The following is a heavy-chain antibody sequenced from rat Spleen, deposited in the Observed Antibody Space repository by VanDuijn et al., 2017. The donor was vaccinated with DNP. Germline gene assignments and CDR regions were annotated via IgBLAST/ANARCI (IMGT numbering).Heavy chain of an antibody. Sequence: EVQLQESGPGLVTPSQSLSLTCSVTGSSITSNYLGWIRKFPGNKMEWIGHISYSGSTSYNPSLKSRIYITRDTSKNQVFLQLNSVTTEDTATYYCARQPTGMDYWGQGVMVIVSS. D-gene: IGHD1-7*01. CDR3: ARQPTGMDY. J-gene: IGHJ2*01. CDR1: GSSITSNY. V-gene: IGHV3-1*01. CDR2: ISYSGST.